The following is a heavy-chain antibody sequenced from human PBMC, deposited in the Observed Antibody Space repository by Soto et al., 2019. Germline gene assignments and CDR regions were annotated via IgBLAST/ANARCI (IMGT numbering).Heavy chain of an antibody. CDR2: IYHSGST. D-gene: IGHD4-4*01. CDR1: GGSIISSNW. J-gene: IGHJ2*01. Sequence: PSETLSLTCAVSGGSIISSNWWNWVRQPPGKGLEWIGEIYHSGSTYYKPSLKSRVAMSVDTSKNQFSLKLSSVTAADTAIYYCAGGRDDYNGWYFDLWGRGTLVTVSS. CDR3: AGGRDDYNGWYFDL. V-gene: IGHV4-4*02.